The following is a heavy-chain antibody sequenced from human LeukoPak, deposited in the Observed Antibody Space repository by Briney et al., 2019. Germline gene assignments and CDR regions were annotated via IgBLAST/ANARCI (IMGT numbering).Heavy chain of an antibody. J-gene: IGHJ4*02. CDR2: ISSSSSYI. D-gene: IGHD5-24*01. V-gene: IGHV3-21*01. CDR1: GFTFSNYG. Sequence: GGSLRLSCVASGFTFSNYGMNWVRQAPGKGLEWVSSISSSSSYIYYADSVKGRFTISRDNAKNSLYLQMNSLRAEDTAVYYCARGEMATNPLDYWGQGTLVTVSS. CDR3: ARGEMATNPLDY.